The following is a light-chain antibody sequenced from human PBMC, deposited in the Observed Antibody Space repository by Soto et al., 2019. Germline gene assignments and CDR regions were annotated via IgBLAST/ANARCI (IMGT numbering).Light chain of an antibody. CDR1: SGSIASNS. CDR2: EDN. J-gene: IGLJ2*01. Sequence: NFMLTQPHSVSESPGKTVTISCTRSSGSIASNSVQWYQQRPGSAPTTVIYEDNQRPSGVPARFSGSTDGSSNSASLTISGLQTEDEADYYCQSYDTSTVVFGGGTKLTVL. CDR3: QSYDTSTVV. V-gene: IGLV6-57*04.